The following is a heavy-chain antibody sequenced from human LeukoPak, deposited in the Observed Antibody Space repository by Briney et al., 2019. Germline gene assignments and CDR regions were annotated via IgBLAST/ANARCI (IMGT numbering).Heavy chain of an antibody. CDR3: ARASHASSWLY. Sequence: SETLSLTCTVSGGSISSGGNYWSWIRQHPGKGLEWIGYIYFSGSTYYNPSLKSRVTISIDTSKNQFSLKLSSVTAADTAVYYCARASHASSWLYWGQGTRLTVSS. CDR1: GGSISSGGNY. V-gene: IGHV4-31*03. D-gene: IGHD6-13*01. J-gene: IGHJ4*02. CDR2: IYFSGST.